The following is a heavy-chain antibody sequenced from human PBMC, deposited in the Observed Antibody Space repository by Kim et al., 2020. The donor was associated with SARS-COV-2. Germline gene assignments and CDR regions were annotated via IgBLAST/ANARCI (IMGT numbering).Heavy chain of an antibody. CDR3: ARWGITMVRGVTHYYFDY. CDR1: GGSISSSNW. CDR2: IYHSGST. D-gene: IGHD3-10*01. V-gene: IGHV4-4*02. J-gene: IGHJ4*02. Sequence: SETLSLTCAVSGGSISSSNWWSWVRQPPGKGLEWIGEIYHSGSTNYNPSLKSRVTISVDKSKNQFSLKLSSVTAADTAVYYCARWGITMVRGVTHYYFDYWGQGTLVTVSS.